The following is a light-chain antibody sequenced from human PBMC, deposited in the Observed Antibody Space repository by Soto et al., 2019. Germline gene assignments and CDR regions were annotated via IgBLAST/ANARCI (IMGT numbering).Light chain of an antibody. J-gene: IGKJ3*01. CDR1: QSVSSAY. Sequence: EVVLTQSPGTLSLSPGERATLFCRTSQSVSSAYLAWYQQKPGQAPGLLIYGASNRATGIPDRFSGSGSGTDFTLTISRLEPEDFAVYYCQHYGTSPLTLGPGTKVDIK. CDR3: QHYGTSPLT. V-gene: IGKV3-20*01. CDR2: GAS.